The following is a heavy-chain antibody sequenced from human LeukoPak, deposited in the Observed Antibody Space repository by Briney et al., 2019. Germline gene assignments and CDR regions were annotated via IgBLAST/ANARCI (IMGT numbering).Heavy chain of an antibody. CDR2: IIPILGIA. D-gene: IGHD1-26*01. Sequence: GSSVKVSCKASGGTFSSYAISWVRQAPGQGLEWMGRIIPILGIANYAQKFQGRVTITADKSTSTAYMELSSLRSEDTAVYYCAREGVGATDAFDIWGQGTMVTVSS. J-gene: IGHJ3*02. CDR3: AREGVGATDAFDI. CDR1: GGTFSSYA. V-gene: IGHV1-69*04.